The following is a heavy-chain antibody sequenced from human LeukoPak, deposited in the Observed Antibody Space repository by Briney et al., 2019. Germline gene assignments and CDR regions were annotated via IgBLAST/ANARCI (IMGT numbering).Heavy chain of an antibody. CDR1: GFTFSSYG. V-gene: IGHV3-30*02. Sequence: SGGSLRLSCAASGFTFSSYGMHWVRQAPGKGLEWVAFIRYDGSNKYYADFVKGRFTISRDNSKNTLYLQMNSLRAEDTAVYYCAKGMLATFDYWGQGTLVTVSS. CDR3: AKGMLATFDY. CDR2: IRYDGSNK. D-gene: IGHD5-24*01. J-gene: IGHJ4*02.